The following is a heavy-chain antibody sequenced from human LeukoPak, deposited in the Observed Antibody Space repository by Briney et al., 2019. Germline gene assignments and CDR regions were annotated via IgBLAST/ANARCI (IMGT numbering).Heavy chain of an antibody. CDR3: ASITGYSSSFSFDY. D-gene: IGHD6-13*01. V-gene: IGHV3-23*01. Sequence: PGGSLRLSCAASGFTFSSYAMSWVRQAPGKGLEWVSAISGSGGSTYYADSVKGRFTISRDNSKNTLYLQMNSLRAEDTAVYYCASITGYSSSFSFDYWGQGTLVTVSS. CDR1: GFTFSSYA. CDR2: ISGSGGST. J-gene: IGHJ4*02.